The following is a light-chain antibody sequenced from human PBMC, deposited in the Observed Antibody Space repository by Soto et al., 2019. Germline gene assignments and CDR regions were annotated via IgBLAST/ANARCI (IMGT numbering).Light chain of an antibody. Sequence: EIVLTQSAGTLSLSPGERATLSCRASQSVSSSYLAWYQQKPGQAPRLLIYGASSRATGIPDRFRGSGSGTDFTLTISRLEPEDVAVYYCQQYGSSPGTFGQGTKREIK. CDR2: GAS. CDR1: QSVSSSY. J-gene: IGKJ2*01. CDR3: QQYGSSPGT. V-gene: IGKV3-20*01.